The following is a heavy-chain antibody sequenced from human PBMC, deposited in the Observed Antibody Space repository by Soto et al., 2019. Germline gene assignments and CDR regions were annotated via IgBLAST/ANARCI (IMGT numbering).Heavy chain of an antibody. CDR3: ARVRSRKQWLVPADY. J-gene: IGHJ4*02. D-gene: IGHD6-19*01. V-gene: IGHV3-33*01. CDR1: GFTFSSYG. CDR2: IWYDGSNK. Sequence: GGSLRLSCAASGFTFSSYGMHWVRQAPGKGLEWVAVIWYDGSNKYYADSVKGRFPISRDNYKNTLYLQMNSLRAEDTAVYYCARVRSRKQWLVPADYWGQGTLVTV.